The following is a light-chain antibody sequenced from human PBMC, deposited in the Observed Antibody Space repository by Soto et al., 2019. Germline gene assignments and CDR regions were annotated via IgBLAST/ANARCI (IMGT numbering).Light chain of an antibody. CDR1: QSVSSN. V-gene: IGKV3-15*01. CDR3: QQYNNWPRT. Sequence: ITQWRAPLSMSPGERASLSCRASQSVSSNLAWYQQKPGQAPRLLIYGASTRATGIPARFSGSGSGTEFPLPISSLPSEDFAFYYCQQYNNWPRTFGQGTKVDIK. J-gene: IGKJ1*01. CDR2: GAS.